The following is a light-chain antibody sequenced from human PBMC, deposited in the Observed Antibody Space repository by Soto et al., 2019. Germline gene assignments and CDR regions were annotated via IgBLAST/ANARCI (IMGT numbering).Light chain of an antibody. Sequence: EIALTQPPGTLPLPPRKIATLSWRASQSVSSGYLSWYQQKPGQPPSLLIYGATYSATGIPDRFSGGGSGTDFTLTISRLEAADFAVYYCQQYGSTPPVTFGGGTKGEIK. CDR2: GAT. CDR1: QSVSSGY. J-gene: IGKJ4*01. V-gene: IGKV3-20*01. CDR3: QQYGSTPPVT.